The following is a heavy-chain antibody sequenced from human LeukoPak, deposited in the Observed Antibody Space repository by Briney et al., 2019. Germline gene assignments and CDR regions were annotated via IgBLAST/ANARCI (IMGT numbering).Heavy chain of an antibody. D-gene: IGHD1-1*01. CDR2: ISAGADVI. Sequence: GGSLRLSCEAAGFSFRDYPMGWVRRASGKRLEWVSGISAGADVIFYADPVKGRFTISRDNSKNTLYLQMNSLRAEDSAEYYCAKSLLTTATGTGRAFDIWGQGAMVTVSA. CDR1: GFSFRDYP. V-gene: IGHV3-23*01. CDR3: AKSLLTTATGTGRAFDI. J-gene: IGHJ3*02.